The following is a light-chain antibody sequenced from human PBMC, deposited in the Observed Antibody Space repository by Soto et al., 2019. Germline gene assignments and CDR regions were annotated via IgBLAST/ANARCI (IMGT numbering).Light chain of an antibody. J-gene: IGLJ1*01. CDR2: EVS. Sequence: QSVLTQPPSASGSPGQSITIPCTGTTSDIASYDYVSWYQQLPDKAPKLIIYEVSKRPSGVSDRFSGSKSGNTASLTVSGLQAEDDDDYYCCSYGGGDNFYVFGTGTKVTVL. CDR1: TSDIASYDY. CDR3: CSYGGGDNFYV. V-gene: IGLV2-8*01.